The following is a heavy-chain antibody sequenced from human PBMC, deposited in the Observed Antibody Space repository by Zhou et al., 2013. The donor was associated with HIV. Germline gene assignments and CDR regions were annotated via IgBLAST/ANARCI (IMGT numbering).Heavy chain of an antibody. J-gene: IGHJ6*02. CDR3: ARDGGTGYYYGLDV. CDR2: ISPNNGAT. D-gene: IGHD3-16*01. V-gene: IGHV1-2*02. CDR1: GYTFTGYY. Sequence: QVQVVQSGAEVKKPGASVKVSCKASGYTFTGYYLHWVRQAPGQRPEYMGWISPNNGATEYAQKFQGRVTMTRDTSITTAYMELTRLTSDDTAVYYCARDGGTGYYYGLDVWGQGDHGHRLL.